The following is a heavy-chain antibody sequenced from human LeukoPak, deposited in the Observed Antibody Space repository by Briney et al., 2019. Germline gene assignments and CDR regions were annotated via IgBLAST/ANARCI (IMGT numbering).Heavy chain of an antibody. V-gene: IGHV3-48*01. D-gene: IGHD6-13*01. CDR3: ARVVYRGRSSSCPGDY. CDR2: ISSDSSTI. J-gene: IGHJ4*02. Sequence: GGSLRLSCAASGFTFSSYSMNWVRQAPGKGLEWVSYISSDSSTIYYADSVKGRFTISRDNSKNTLYLQMNSLRAEDTALYYCARVVYRGRSSSCPGDYWGQGTLVTVSS. CDR1: GFTFSSYS.